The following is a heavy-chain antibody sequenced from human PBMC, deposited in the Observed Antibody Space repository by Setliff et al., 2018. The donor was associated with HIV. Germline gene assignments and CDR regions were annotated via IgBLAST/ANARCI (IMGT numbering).Heavy chain of an antibody. J-gene: IGHJ6*03. CDR1: GFTFSNYR. V-gene: IGHV3-7*03. D-gene: IGHD6-13*01. CDR2: IKQDGSDK. Sequence: PGGSLRLSCAASGFTFSNYRMSWVRQAPGKGLEWVANIKQDGSDKYYVDSVKGRFTISRDNAKNSLYLQMNSLRAEDTAVYYCARVDGSSSWFYYYYYYMDIWGKGTTVTVSS. CDR3: ARVDGSSSWFYYYYYYMDI.